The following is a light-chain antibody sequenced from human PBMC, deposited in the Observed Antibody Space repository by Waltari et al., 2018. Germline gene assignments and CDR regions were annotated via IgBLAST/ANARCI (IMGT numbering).Light chain of an antibody. J-gene: IGLJ2*01. CDR2: QVT. CDR1: TTDIGTYDY. Sequence: QSALTQPASVSGSPGQSLTISCSGSTTDIGTYDYLSWYQQYPGKAPKLILYQVTIRPSGVSNRCSGSKSGNTASLTISGLQTDDEAIYYCSSYTDSTTVVFGGGTVVTVL. V-gene: IGLV2-14*01. CDR3: SSYTDSTTVV.